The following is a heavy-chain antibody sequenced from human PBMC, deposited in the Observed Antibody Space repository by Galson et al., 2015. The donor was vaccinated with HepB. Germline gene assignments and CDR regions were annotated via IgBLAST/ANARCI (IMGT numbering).Heavy chain of an antibody. CDR3: AKSHSSGSAYYYYYGTDV. J-gene: IGHJ6*02. D-gene: IGHD3-22*01. CDR1: GFTFSVHG. V-gene: IGHV3-30*18. Sequence: SLRLSCAASGFTFSVHGMHWVRQAPGKGLEWVALISYDGSDKYYADSVRGRFTISRDNSKNTLYLQMNSLGLEDTAVYYCAKSHSSGSAYYYYYGTDVWGQGTTVTVSS. CDR2: ISYDGSDK.